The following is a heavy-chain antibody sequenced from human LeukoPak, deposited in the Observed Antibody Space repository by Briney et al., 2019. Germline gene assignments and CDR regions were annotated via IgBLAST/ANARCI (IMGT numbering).Heavy chain of an antibody. CDR2: IGGRDGST. CDR3: ARDRRITIFGVVYYYYGMDV. V-gene: IGHV3-23*01. Sequence: GSLRLSCAASGFTFSSYGMSWVRQDPGKGLEWVSAIGGRDGSTYYADSVKGRFTISRDNSKNTLYVQMNSLRAEDTAVYYCARDRRITIFGVVYYYYGMDVWGQGTTVTVSS. D-gene: IGHD3-3*01. CDR1: GFTFSSYG. J-gene: IGHJ6*02.